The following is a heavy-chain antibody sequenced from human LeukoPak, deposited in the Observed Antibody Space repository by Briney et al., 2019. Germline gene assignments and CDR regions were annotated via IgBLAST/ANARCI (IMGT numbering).Heavy chain of an antibody. V-gene: IGHV4-39*01. CDR2: IYYSGST. Sequence: SETLSLTCTVSGGSISSSSYYWGWIRQPPGKGLEWIGSIYYSGSTYYNPSLKSRVTISVDTSKSQFSLKLSSVTAADTAVYYCARQTPGYYDILTGYYNVIDWFDPWGQGTLVTVSS. J-gene: IGHJ5*02. CDR3: ARQTPGYYDILTGYYNVIDWFDP. D-gene: IGHD3-9*01. CDR1: GGSISSSSYY.